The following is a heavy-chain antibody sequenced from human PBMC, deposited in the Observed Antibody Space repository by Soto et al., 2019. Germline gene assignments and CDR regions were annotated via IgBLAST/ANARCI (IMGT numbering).Heavy chain of an antibody. CDR3: ARQPATTYGSAGPPDV. D-gene: IGHD3-10*01. CDR1: GGSINSGGYY. Sequence: PSETLSLTCTVSGGSINSGGYYWSWIRQHPGKGLEWIGCIYHSGSTYYNPSLKSRVTISVDTSKNQFSLKLSSVTAADTAVYYCARQPATTYGSAGPPDVWGQGTTVTVSS. J-gene: IGHJ6*02. V-gene: IGHV4-39*01. CDR2: IYHSGST.